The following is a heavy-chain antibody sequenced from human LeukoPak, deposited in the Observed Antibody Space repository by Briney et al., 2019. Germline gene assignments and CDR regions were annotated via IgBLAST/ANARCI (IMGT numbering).Heavy chain of an antibody. Sequence: GGSLRLSCAASGFTFSNYAMSWVRQAPGKGLEWVSAISSSDDGTFYADSVKGRFTISRDNSKNTLYLQMNSLRAEDSAVYYCAKVGCSSTSCYFYYYYMDVWGKGTTVTVSS. V-gene: IGHV3-23*01. CDR2: ISSSDDGT. D-gene: IGHD2-2*01. J-gene: IGHJ6*03. CDR1: GFTFSNYA. CDR3: AKVGCSSTSCYFYYYYMDV.